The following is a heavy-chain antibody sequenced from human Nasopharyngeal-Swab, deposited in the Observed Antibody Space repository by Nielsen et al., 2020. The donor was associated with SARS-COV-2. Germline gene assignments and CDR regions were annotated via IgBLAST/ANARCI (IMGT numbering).Heavy chain of an antibody. D-gene: IGHD4-17*01. CDR3: ARDDYGDYGYFGH. Sequence: ASVKVSCKASGYTFNDYHLHWVRQDPGQGLEWMGWINPHSRGTKYAQKFQGRVTMTSDTSINTAYMELRRLRSDDTAVYYCARDDYGDYGYFGHWGQGTLVTVSS. CDR1: GYTFNDYH. V-gene: IGHV1-2*02. CDR2: INPHSRGT. J-gene: IGHJ4*02.